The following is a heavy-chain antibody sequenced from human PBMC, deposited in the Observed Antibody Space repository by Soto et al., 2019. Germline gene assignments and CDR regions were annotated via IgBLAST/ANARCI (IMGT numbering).Heavy chain of an antibody. CDR1: GFTFSTYA. Sequence: GGSLRLSCAASGFTFSTYAMTWVRQAPGKRLEWVSRISGSGSSTYYAASVKGRFTISRDNSKNTLFLQMNSLRADDTAAYYCAKDLSDTVIVTVPVYWGRGTLVTVSS. CDR2: ISGSGSST. J-gene: IGHJ4*02. V-gene: IGHV3-23*01. D-gene: IGHD5-18*01. CDR3: AKDLSDTVIVTVPVY.